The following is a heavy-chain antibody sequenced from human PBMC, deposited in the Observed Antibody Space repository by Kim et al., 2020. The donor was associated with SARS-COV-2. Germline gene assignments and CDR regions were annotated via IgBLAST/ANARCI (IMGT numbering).Heavy chain of an antibody. CDR3: AKRGGYSYGST. J-gene: IGHJ5*02. D-gene: IGHD5-18*01. Sequence: GGSLRLSCAASGFTFSSYAMSWVRQAPGKGLEWVSAISGSGGSTYYADSVKGRFSISRDNSKNTLYLQMNSLRAEDTAVYYCAKRGGYSYGSTWGQGTLVTVSS. CDR1: GFTFSSYA. CDR2: ISGSGGST. V-gene: IGHV3-23*01.